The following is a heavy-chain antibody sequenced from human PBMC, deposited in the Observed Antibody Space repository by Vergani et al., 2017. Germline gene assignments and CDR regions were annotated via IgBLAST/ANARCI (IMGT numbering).Heavy chain of an antibody. V-gene: IGHV3-66*02. CDR1: GFTVSSNY. CDR2: IYSGGST. J-gene: IGHJ1*01. Sequence: EVQLVESGGGLVQPGGSLRLSCAASGFTVSSNYMSWVRQAPGKGLEWVSVIYSGGSTYYADSVKGRLTISRDDSKNTLYLQMNSLRAEDTAVYYCARGYYYDSSALMFGGQGTLVTVSS. CDR3: ARGYYYDSSALMF. D-gene: IGHD3-22*01.